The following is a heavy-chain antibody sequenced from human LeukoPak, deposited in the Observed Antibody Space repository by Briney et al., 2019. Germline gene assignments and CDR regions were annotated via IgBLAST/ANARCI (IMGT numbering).Heavy chain of an antibody. CDR2: IIPILGIA. Sequence: GSSVKVSCKASGGTFSSSAISWVRQAPGQGLEWMGRIIPILGIANYAQKFQGRVTITADKSTSTAYMELSSLRSEDTAVYYCARLREYSSGHYDFWGQGTLVTVSS. CDR3: ARLREYSSGHYDF. V-gene: IGHV1-69*04. J-gene: IGHJ4*02. CDR1: GGTFSSSA. D-gene: IGHD6-19*01.